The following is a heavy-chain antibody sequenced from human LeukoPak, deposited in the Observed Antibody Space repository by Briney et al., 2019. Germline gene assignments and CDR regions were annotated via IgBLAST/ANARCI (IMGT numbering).Heavy chain of an antibody. Sequence: GASVKVSCKASGYTFTGYYMHWVRQALGQGLEWKGWINPNSGGTSYAQKFQGRVIMTRDTSISTVYMELSRLRSDDTAVYFCARDAARPLDHWGQGTLVTVSS. CDR3: ARDAARPLDH. CDR1: GYTFTGYY. J-gene: IGHJ4*02. CDR2: INPNSGGT. V-gene: IGHV1-2*02. D-gene: IGHD6-6*01.